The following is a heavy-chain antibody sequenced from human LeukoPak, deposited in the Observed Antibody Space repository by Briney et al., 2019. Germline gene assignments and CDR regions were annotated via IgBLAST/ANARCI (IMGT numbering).Heavy chain of an antibody. J-gene: IGHJ5*02. CDR3: AKDSNDYGDPRGGWLDP. CDR2: ISGSGGST. CDR1: GFTFSSYA. D-gene: IGHD4-17*01. Sequence: GGSLRLSCAASGFTFSSYAMSWVRQAPGKGLEWVSAISGSGGSTYYAGSVKGRFTISRDNSKNTLYLQMNSLRAEDTAVYYCAKDSNDYGDPRGGWLDPWGQGTLVTVSS. V-gene: IGHV3-23*01.